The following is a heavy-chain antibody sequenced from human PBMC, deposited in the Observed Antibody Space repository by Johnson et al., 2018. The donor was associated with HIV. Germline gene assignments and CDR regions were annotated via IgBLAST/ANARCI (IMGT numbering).Heavy chain of an antibody. V-gene: IGHV3-23*04. D-gene: IGHD3-3*01. J-gene: IGHJ3*02. CDR3: ARKYNFWSGWLSDAFDI. CDR1: GFTFSSYA. Sequence: EVQLVESGGGLLQPGGSLILSCAASGFTFSSYAMSWVRQAPGKGLEWVSTLGGSGGTTYYADSVKGRFTVSRDNSKNTLYLQMNSLRVDDTAVYYCARKYNFWSGWLSDAFDIWGQGTMVTVSS. CDR2: LGGSGGTT.